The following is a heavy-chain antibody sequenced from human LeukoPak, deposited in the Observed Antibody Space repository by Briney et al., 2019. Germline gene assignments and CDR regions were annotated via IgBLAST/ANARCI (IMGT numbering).Heavy chain of an antibody. V-gene: IGHV4-59*01. CDR1: GGSISSFY. J-gene: IGHJ4*02. CDR3: ARILGGNHGPSFDY. CDR2: IYNSGNT. Sequence: ASETLSLTCTVSGGSISSFYWSWIRQPPGKGLEWIGTIYNSGNTNYNPSLKSRVTISVDTSKNQFSLKLSSVTAADTAVYYCARILGGNHGPSFDYWGQGTLVTVSS. D-gene: IGHD3-10*01.